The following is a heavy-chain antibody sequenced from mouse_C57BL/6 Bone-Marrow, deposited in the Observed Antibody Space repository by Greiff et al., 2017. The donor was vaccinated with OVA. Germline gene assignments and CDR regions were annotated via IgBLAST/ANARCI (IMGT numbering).Heavy chain of an antibody. CDR3: ARRGAAQAPFAY. CDR1: GYTFTSYW. D-gene: IGHD3-2*02. Sequence: VQLQQPGAELVKPGASVKLSCKASGYTFTSYWMHWVKQRPGQGLEWIGMIHPNSGSTNYNEKFKSKATLTVDKSSSTAYMQLSSLTSDDSSVYYWARRGAAQAPFAYWGQGTLVTVSA. V-gene: IGHV1-64*01. J-gene: IGHJ3*01. CDR2: IHPNSGST.